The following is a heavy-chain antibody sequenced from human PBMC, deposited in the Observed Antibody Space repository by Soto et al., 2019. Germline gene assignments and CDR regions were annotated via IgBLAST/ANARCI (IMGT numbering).Heavy chain of an antibody. CDR1: GFTFGDYA. CDR3: AKDILLRGWYGTGGLDL. Sequence: EVKLVESGGGLVQPGRSLRLSCAASGFTFGDYAMHWVRQAPGKGLEWVSGIAMNTGSIGYADSVLGRFTISRDNEKSSLTLQINSLRPEDTAVYFCAKDILLRGWYGTGGLDLWGQGTMVTVSS. D-gene: IGHD6-19*01. J-gene: IGHJ3*01. CDR2: IAMNTGSI. V-gene: IGHV3-9*01.